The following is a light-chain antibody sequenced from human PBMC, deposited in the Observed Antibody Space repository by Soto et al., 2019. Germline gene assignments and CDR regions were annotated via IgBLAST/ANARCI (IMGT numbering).Light chain of an antibody. V-gene: IGLV1-44*01. J-gene: IGLJ1*01. Sequence: QSVLTQPSSASGTPGQRVTISSAGSSSNVGSYSVNWYQQLPGAAPRLLIYTNNHRPSGVPDRFSGSKSGTSASLAISGLQSEDEADYFCASWDDSLNGLHVFGTGTKVTVL. CDR1: SSNVGSYS. CDR3: ASWDDSLNGLHV. CDR2: TNN.